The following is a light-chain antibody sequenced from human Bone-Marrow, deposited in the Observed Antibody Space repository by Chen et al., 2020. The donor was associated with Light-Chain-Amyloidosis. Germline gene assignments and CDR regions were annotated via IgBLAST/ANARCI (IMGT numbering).Light chain of an antibody. Sequence: SYVLTQPSSLSLAPGQTATIARGGNNIGSTSVHWYQHTPGQAPLLVVYDDSDRPSGIPERLSGSNSGNTATLTSSRVEAGDEADYYCQVWDRSSDRPVFGGGTKLTVL. CDR1: NIGSTS. CDR2: DDS. J-gene: IGLJ3*02. V-gene: IGLV3-21*02. CDR3: QVWDRSSDRPV.